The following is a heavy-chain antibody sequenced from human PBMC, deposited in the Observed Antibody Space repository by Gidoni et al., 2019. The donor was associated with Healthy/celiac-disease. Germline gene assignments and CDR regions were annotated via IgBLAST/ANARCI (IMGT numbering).Heavy chain of an antibody. CDR2: IIPIFGTA. J-gene: IGHJ4*02. CDR3: AREGLGGYCSGGSCKGFDY. V-gene: IGHV1-69*01. D-gene: IGHD2-15*01. CDR1: GGTFSSHA. Sequence: QVQLVQSGAEVKKPGSSVQVSCKASGGTFSSHAISWVRQAPGQGLEWMGWIIPIFGTANYAQKVQGRVTITADESTSTAYMELSSMRSEDTAVYYCAREGLGGYCSGGSCKGFDYWGQGTLVTVSS.